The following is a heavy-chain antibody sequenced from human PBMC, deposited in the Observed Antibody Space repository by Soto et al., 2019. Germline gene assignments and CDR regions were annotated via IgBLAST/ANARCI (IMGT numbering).Heavy chain of an antibody. CDR1: GGSISSSSYY. V-gene: IGHV4-39*01. Sequence: QLQLQESGPGLVKPSETLSLTCTVSGGSISSSSYYWGWIRQPPGKGLEWIGRIYYSGSTYYNPSLKSRVTISVDTSKNQFSLKLSSVTAADTAVYYCARLGRIAAAATRAFDIWGQGTMVTVSS. CDR3: ARLGRIAAAATRAFDI. CDR2: IYYSGST. D-gene: IGHD6-25*01. J-gene: IGHJ3*02.